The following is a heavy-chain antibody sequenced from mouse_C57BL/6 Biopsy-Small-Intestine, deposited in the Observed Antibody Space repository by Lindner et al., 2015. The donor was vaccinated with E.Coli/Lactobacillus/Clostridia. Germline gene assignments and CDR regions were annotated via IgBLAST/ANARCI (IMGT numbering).Heavy chain of an antibody. CDR2: ISSGSSTN. CDR1: GFTFSDYG. D-gene: IGHD2-1*01. J-gene: IGHJ3*01. CDR3: ARHGITWFTY. V-gene: IGHV5-17*01. Sequence: VQLQESGGGLVKPGGSLELSCAASGFTFSDYGMHWVRQAPEKGLEWVAYISSGSSTNQYADTVKGRFTISRDNAKNTLILQMTSLRSEDTAMYYCARHGITWFTYWGQGTLVTVSA.